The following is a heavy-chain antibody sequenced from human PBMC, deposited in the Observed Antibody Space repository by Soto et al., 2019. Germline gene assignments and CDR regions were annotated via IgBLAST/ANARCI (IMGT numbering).Heavy chain of an antibody. J-gene: IGHJ5*01. Sequence: EVQLVESGGGLVQPGGSLRLSCAASGFTFSDHYMEWVRQAPGKGLEWVGRIRHKADSYTTEYAAAVKGRFTISRDDSKNSLYLQMDSLKTDYTAVYYCASLWDRWFDSWGQGTLVTVSS. D-gene: IGHD1-26*01. CDR1: GFTFSDHY. CDR2: IRHKADSYTT. CDR3: ASLWDRWFDS. V-gene: IGHV3-72*01.